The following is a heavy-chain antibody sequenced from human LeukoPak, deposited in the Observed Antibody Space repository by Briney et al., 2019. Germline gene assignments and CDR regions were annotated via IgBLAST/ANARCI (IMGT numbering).Heavy chain of an antibody. CDR1: GYSFTSYW. Sequence: GESLKISCKVSGYSFTSYWIGWVRQMPGKGLEWMGIIYPGDSDTRYRPSFQGHVTIPADKSISTAYLQWSSLKASDTAMYYCVKQGGSYWENHFDFWGQGTLVTVSS. J-gene: IGHJ4*02. CDR2: IYPGDSDT. V-gene: IGHV5-51*01. CDR3: VKQGGSYWENHFDF. D-gene: IGHD1-26*01.